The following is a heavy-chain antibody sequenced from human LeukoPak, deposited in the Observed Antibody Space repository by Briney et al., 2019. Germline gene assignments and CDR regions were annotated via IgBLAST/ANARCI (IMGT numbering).Heavy chain of an antibody. CDR2: IYYSGST. V-gene: IGHV4-30-4*01. CDR3: AGSRLVTGEDAFDI. Sequence: PSETLSLTCTVSGGSISSGDYYWSWIRQPPGMGLEWIGYIYYSGSTYYNPSLKSRVTISVDTPKNQFSLKLSSVTAADTAVYYCAGSRLVTGEDAFDIWGQGTMVTVSS. CDR1: GGSISSGDYY. D-gene: IGHD7-27*01. J-gene: IGHJ3*02.